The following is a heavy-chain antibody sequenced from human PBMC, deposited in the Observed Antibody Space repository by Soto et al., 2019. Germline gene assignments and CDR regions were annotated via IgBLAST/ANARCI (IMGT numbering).Heavy chain of an antibody. D-gene: IGHD1-26*01. CDR3: AREGVGATSINFDY. CDR1: GFTFSSYA. J-gene: IGHJ4*02. Sequence: GGSLRLSCAASGFTFSSYAMHWVRQAPGKGLEWVAVISYDGSNKYYADSVKGRFTISRDNSKNTLYLQMNSLRAEDTAVYYCAREGVGATSINFDYWGQGT. CDR2: ISYDGSNK. V-gene: IGHV3-30-3*01.